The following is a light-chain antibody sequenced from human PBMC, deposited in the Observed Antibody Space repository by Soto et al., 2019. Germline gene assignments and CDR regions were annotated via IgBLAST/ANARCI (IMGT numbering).Light chain of an antibody. CDR1: QSVGYN. Sequence: EIVMTQSPAPLSVSPGERATLSCRASQSVGYNMAWYQQKPGQPPKLLIFGASNRATDIPARFSGGGSGTDFTLTISRLEPDDFALYYCQHYGASPITLGQGTRLEIK. J-gene: IGKJ5*01. V-gene: IGKV3-20*01. CDR2: GAS. CDR3: QHYGASPIT.